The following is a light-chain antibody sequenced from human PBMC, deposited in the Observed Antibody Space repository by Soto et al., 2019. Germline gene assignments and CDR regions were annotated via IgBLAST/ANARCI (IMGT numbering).Light chain of an antibody. J-gene: IGLJ2*01. Sequence: QSVRTQPPSASGTPGQRVTISCSGSSSNIGSNTVNWYQQLPGTAPKLLIFSNNQRPSGVPDRFSGSKSGTSASLAISGLQSEDEADYYCAAWDDSLNGVIFGGGTQLTV. V-gene: IGLV1-44*01. CDR2: SNN. CDR3: AAWDDSLNGVI. CDR1: SSNIGSNT.